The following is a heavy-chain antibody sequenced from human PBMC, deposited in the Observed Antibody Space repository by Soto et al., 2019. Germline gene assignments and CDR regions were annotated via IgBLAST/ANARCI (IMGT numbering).Heavy chain of an antibody. CDR3: ARDPAAAGSNWFDP. CDR1: GFTVSSNY. Sequence: EVQLVETGGGLIQPGGSLRLSCAASGFTVSSNYMSWVRQAPGKGLEWVSVIYSGGSTYYADSVKGRFTISRDNSKNTLYLQMNRLRAEDTAVYYCARDPAAAGSNWFDPWGQGTLVTVSS. V-gene: IGHV3-53*02. J-gene: IGHJ5*02. D-gene: IGHD6-13*01. CDR2: IYSGGST.